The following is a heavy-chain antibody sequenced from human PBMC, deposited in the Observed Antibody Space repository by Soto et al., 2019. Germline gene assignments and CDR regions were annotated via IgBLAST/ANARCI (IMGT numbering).Heavy chain of an antibody. Sequence: SETLSLTCDVYGGSVSTYYWSWIRQPPGKGLEWIGEINHSGITDYNPSLKSRVTISVDTSKRQFSLRLTSVTAADTAVYYCARDGYYGSGSPYPAYWGQGTQVTVYS. J-gene: IGHJ4*02. CDR1: GGSVSTYY. V-gene: IGHV4-34*01. D-gene: IGHD3-10*01. CDR3: ARDGYYGSGSPYPAY. CDR2: INHSGIT.